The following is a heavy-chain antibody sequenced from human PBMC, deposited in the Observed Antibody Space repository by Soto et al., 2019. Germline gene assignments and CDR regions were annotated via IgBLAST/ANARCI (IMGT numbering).Heavy chain of an antibody. V-gene: IGHV1-2*02. CDR1: GYTFTGDY. J-gene: IGHJ6*02. CDR2: INPNSGGT. Sequence: ASVKVSCKASGYTFTGDYMHWVRQAPGQGLEWMGWINPNSGGTNYAQKFQGRVTMTRDTSISTAYMELSRLRSDDTAVYYCARDPSITIFGVATEAPDYYYYGMDVWGQGTTVTVSS. CDR3: ARDPSITIFGVATEAPDYYYYGMDV. D-gene: IGHD3-3*01.